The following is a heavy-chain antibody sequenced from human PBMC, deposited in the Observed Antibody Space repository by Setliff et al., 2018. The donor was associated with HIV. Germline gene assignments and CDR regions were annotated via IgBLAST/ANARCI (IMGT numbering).Heavy chain of an antibody. D-gene: IGHD3-9*01. CDR1: GASVSSDDYY. J-gene: IGHJ3*02. Sequence: SETLSLTCTVSGASVSSDDYYWSWIRQPPGKGLEWIGYIYYTGSTNSKSSLKSRVTISVDTSKNQFSLKLSSVTAADTAVYYCARVATGPESFDIWGQGTMVTVSS. CDR2: IYYTGST. CDR3: ARVATGPESFDI. V-gene: IGHV4-61*08.